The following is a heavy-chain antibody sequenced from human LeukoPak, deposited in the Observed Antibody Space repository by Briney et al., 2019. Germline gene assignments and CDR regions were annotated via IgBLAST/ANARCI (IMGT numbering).Heavy chain of an antibody. CDR1: GFTFSSYA. Sequence: GGSLRLSCAASGFTFSSYAMHWVRQAPGKGLEGVAVIWYDGSNKYYADSVKGRFTISRDNSKNTLYLQMNSLRAEDTAVYYCAKDPPQSRDYFDSWGRGTLVTVSS. J-gene: IGHJ4*02. CDR3: AKDPPQSRDYFDS. V-gene: IGHV3-33*06. CDR2: IWYDGSNK.